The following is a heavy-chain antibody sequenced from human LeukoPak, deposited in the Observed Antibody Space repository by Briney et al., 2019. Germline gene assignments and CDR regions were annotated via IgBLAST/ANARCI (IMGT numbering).Heavy chain of an antibody. CDR1: GFTFSSYS. J-gene: IGHJ5*02. D-gene: IGHD2-21*01. CDR2: ISGSSSYI. CDR3: AKDIGDT. V-gene: IGHV3-21*04. Sequence: GGSLRLSCAASGFTFSSYSMNWVRQAPGKGLEWVSSISGSSSYIYYADSVKGRFTISRDNSKNSLYLQMNSLRTEDTALYYCAKDIGDTWGQGTLDTVSS.